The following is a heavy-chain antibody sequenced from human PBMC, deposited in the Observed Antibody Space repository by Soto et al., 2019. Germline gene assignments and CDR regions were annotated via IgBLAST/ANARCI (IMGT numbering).Heavy chain of an antibody. D-gene: IGHD3-9*01. Sequence: GESLKISCKGSGYSFTTHWIGWVRQMPGKGLEWMGIIYPGDSDTRYSPSFQGQVAISADKSISTAYLQWSSLKASDTAMYYCARHSYDILNGNYYYYGMDVWGQGTTVTVSS. CDR3: ARHSYDILNGNYYYYGMDV. J-gene: IGHJ6*02. CDR2: IYPGDSDT. V-gene: IGHV5-51*01. CDR1: GYSFTTHW.